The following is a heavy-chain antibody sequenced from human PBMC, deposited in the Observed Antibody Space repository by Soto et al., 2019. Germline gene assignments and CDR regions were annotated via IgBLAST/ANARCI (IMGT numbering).Heavy chain of an antibody. J-gene: IGHJ6*02. V-gene: IGHV3-72*01. CDR1: GFRFSDHY. Sequence: EVQLLESGGGLVQPGGSLRLSCAASGFRFSDHYMDWVRQAPGKGLEWVGRTRNKDKSYTTEYAASVKGRFTISRDDSRNSLYLQMSSLKVEDTALYYCARAASATFDYYYGLDVWGQGTTVTVSS. CDR2: TRNKDKSYTT. CDR3: ARAASATFDYYYGLDV.